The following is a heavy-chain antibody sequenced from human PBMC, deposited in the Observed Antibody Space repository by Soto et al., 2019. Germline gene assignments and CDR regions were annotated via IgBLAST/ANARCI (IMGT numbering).Heavy chain of an antibody. CDR3: ASDGPSKLGNLYACDI. CDR1: GYTLTNYG. CDR2: VTPYKADT. D-gene: IGHD1-1*01. Sequence: QARLVQSGAEVKKSGASVRVSCKASGYTLTNYGVTWVRQAPGQGLEWLGRVTPYKADTNSAQNLQGRVTMATDTSRNTAYLELRRPRSDDTAVYFCASDGPSKLGNLYACDIWGQGTTVTVSA. V-gene: IGHV1-18*04. J-gene: IGHJ3*02.